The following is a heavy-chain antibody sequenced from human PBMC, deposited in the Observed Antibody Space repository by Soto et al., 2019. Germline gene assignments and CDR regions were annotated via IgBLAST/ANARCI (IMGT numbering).Heavy chain of an antibody. V-gene: IGHV3-74*01. D-gene: IGHD1-20*01. CDR3: ARGPRYYAVDA. J-gene: IGHJ6*02. CDR1: GFTFSTYW. CDR2: INSDGRTT. Sequence: GGSLGLSCAASGFTFSTYWMHWVRQAPGKGLVWVSRINSDGRTTNYADSVKGRFTMSRDNAKNTLYLQMNSLRAEDTAVYYCARGPRYYAVDAWGQGTTVTVSS.